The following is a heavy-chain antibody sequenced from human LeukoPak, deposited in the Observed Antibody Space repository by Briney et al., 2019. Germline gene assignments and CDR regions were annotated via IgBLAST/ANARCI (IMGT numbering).Heavy chain of an antibody. D-gene: IGHD1-1*01. CDR3: ATDMKGRNDYQGMAV. CDR1: GFIASSYY. Sequence: GGSLRLSCAVSGFIASSYYMSWVRQAPGKGLEWVSVIYSGGITYYADSVKGRFTISRDNSKNTLYLQMNSLRAEDTAVYYCATDMKGRNDYQGMAVWGQGTTVTVSS. J-gene: IGHJ6*02. CDR2: IYSGGIT. V-gene: IGHV3-53*01.